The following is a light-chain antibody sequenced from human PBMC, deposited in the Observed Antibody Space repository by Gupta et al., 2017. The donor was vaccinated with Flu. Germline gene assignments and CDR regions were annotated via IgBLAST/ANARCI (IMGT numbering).Light chain of an antibody. V-gene: IGLV3-1*01. CDR3: QAWDSSTGV. J-gene: IGLJ2*01. CDR1: KLGDIY. CDR2: QDT. Sequence: SYELTQPPSVSVSPGQTASITCSGDKLGDIYVSWYQQKPGQSPVLVIYQDTQRPSGIPERFSGSNSGNTATLTISGTQPMDDSYYYCQAWDSSTGVFGGGTKMTVL.